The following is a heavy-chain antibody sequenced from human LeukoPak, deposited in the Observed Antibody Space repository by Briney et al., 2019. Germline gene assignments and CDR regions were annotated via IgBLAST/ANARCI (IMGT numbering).Heavy chain of an antibody. V-gene: IGHV1-8*03. J-gene: IGHJ6*03. Sequence: ASVKVSCKASGYTFTSYDINWVRQATGQGLEWMGWMNPNSGNTGYAQKFQGRVTITRNTSISTAYMELSSLRSEDTAVYYCARSEGIGYYMDVWGKGTTVTVSS. CDR1: GYTFTSYD. CDR3: ARSEGIGYYMDV. CDR2: MNPNSGNT.